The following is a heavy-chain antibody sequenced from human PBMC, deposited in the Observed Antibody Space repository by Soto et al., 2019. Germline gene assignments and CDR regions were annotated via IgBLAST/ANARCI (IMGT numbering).Heavy chain of an antibody. CDR2: IFSNDEK. CDR3: ARTNDYGTINFDS. V-gene: IGHV2-26*01. D-gene: IGHD4-17*01. J-gene: IGHJ4*02. Sequence: SGPTLVNPTETLTPTCTVSGFSLSNVRMGVSWIRQPPGKALEWLAHIFSNDEKSYSTSLKSRLTISKDTSKSQVVLTMTNMDPVDTATYYCARTNDYGTINFDSWGQGTLVTVSS. CDR1: GFSLSNVRMG.